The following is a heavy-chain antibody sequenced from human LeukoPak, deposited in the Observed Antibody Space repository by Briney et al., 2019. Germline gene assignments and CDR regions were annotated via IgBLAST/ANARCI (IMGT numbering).Heavy chain of an antibody. J-gene: IGHJ5*02. Sequence: GESLKFSCKGFGNSFSNYWSGWLRQMPGKGLEWMRIIFRGGATTHYSPAFQGQVSISVDKSISTAYLQWSSLKASDTAMYYCACRTYSSTWSDPWGQGTLVTVSS. CDR1: GNSFSNYW. CDR3: ACRTYSSTWSDP. V-gene: IGHV5-51*01. D-gene: IGHD6-13*01. CDR2: IFRGGATT.